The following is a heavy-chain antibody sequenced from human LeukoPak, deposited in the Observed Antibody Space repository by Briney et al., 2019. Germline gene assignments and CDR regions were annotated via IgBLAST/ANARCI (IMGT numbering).Heavy chain of an antibody. V-gene: IGHV3-30-3*01. Sequence: PGRSLRLSCAASGFTFSSYAMHWVRQAPGKGLEWVAFISYDGSNKYYADSVKGRFTISRDNSKNTLYLQMNSLRAEDTAVYYCARDPAAPEGYFDYWGQGTLVTVSS. CDR1: GFTFSSYA. J-gene: IGHJ4*02. D-gene: IGHD2-2*01. CDR2: ISYDGSNK. CDR3: ARDPAAPEGYFDY.